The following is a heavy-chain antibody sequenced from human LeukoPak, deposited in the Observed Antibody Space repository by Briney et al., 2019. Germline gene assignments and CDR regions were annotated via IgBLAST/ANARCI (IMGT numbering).Heavy chain of an antibody. CDR3: ARDRWYRGWNDANSFDY. Sequence: GASVKVSCKASGGTLSRFAISWVRQAPGQGLEWMGGIIPIFGTANYAQKFQGRVTITADESASTAYMELSSLRSEDTAVYYCARDRWYRGWNDANSFDYWGQGTLVTVSS. CDR1: GGTLSRFA. CDR2: IIPIFGTA. D-gene: IGHD1-1*01. V-gene: IGHV1-69*13. J-gene: IGHJ4*02.